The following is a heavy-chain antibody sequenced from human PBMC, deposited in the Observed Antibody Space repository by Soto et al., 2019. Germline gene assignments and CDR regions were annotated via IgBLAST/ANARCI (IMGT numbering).Heavy chain of an antibody. D-gene: IGHD2-15*01. CDR2: ISWNSGSI. CDR3: AEDHGAARDVGYCGMDV. J-gene: IGHJ6*02. CDR1: GFTFDDYA. Sequence: PGGSLRLSCVASGFTFDDYAMHWVRQAPGKGREWVSGISWNSGSIGYADSVKGRFTISRDNAKDSLYLQMNSLRAEDTALYYCAEDHGAARDVGYCGMDVWGQGTTVTVSS. V-gene: IGHV3-9*01.